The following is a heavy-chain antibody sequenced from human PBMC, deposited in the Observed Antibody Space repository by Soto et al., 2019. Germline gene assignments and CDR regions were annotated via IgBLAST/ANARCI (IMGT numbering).Heavy chain of an antibody. CDR1: GYSFSSYW. CDR3: ARPIFAVVDHYFDF. J-gene: IGHJ4*02. Sequence: GESLKISCKGSGYSFSSYWIAWVRQMPGKGLELMGIIYPGDSDTRYSPSFQGQVTISADKSINTAYLQWSGLRASDTAVYYCARPIFAVVDHYFDFWGQGTLVTVSS. CDR2: IYPGDSDT. V-gene: IGHV5-51*01. D-gene: IGHD3-3*01.